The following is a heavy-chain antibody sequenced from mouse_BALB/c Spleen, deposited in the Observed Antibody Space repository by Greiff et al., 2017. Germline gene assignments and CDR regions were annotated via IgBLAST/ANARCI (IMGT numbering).Heavy chain of an antibody. Sequence: QVQLKESGAELMKPGASVKISCKATGYTFSSYWIEWVKQRPGHGLEWIGEILPGSGSTNYNEKFKGKATFTADTSSNTAYMQLSSLTSEDSAVYYCARWYYGLAYWGQGTLVTVSA. J-gene: IGHJ3*01. CDR1: GYTFSSYW. D-gene: IGHD1-2*01. CDR2: ILPGSGST. CDR3: ARWYYGLAY. V-gene: IGHV1-9*01.